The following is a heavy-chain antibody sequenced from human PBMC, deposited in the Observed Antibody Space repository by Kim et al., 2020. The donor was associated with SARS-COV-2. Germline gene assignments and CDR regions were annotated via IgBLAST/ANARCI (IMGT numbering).Heavy chain of an antibody. Sequence: SLKSRVTISGDTSKNQFSLKLNSVTAADTAVYFCARHDPIAAAGTGGFDFWGQGTPVTVSS. CDR3: ARHDPIAAAGTGGFDF. D-gene: IGHD6-13*01. V-gene: IGHV4-59*08. J-gene: IGHJ4*02.